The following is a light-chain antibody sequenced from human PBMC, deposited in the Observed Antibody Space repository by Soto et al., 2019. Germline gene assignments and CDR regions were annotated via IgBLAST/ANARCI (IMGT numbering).Light chain of an antibody. CDR3: QQYNNWPPYT. Sequence: EIVMTQSPATLSVSPGEKATLSCRASQSVRGNLAWFQQKPGQAPRLLIYGASTRATGLPARFSGSGSGTEFTLTISSLQAEDGAVDYCQQYNNWPPYTFGQGTKLEMK. CDR1: QSVRGN. CDR2: GAS. J-gene: IGKJ2*01. V-gene: IGKV3-15*01.